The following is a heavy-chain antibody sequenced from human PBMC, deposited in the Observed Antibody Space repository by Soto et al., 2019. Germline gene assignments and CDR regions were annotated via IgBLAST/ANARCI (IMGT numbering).Heavy chain of an antibody. Sequence: ASVKVSCKASGGTFSSYAISWVRQAPGQGLEWMGWISAYNGNTNYAQKLQGRVTMTTDTSTSTAYMELRSLRSDDTAVYYWARDGYYYDSSGYYLPMAFDYWGQGTLVTVSS. J-gene: IGHJ4*02. V-gene: IGHV1-18*01. CDR2: ISAYNGNT. CDR1: GGTFSSYA. D-gene: IGHD3-22*01. CDR3: ARDGYYYDSSGYYLPMAFDY.